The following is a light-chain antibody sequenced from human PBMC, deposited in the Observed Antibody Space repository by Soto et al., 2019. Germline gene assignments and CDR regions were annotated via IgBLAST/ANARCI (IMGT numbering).Light chain of an antibody. V-gene: IGKV3-20*01. Sequence: XIWLTQSPCTLSLSPGERSTLSCRSIQSVRNNYLAWYQQRPGQAPRLLIHGESSRATGIPERSSGSASGKDFTITINRLEPEDFAVYYCQQYGNSPRTFGQGTKVDIK. CDR1: QSVRNNY. CDR3: QQYGNSPRT. CDR2: GES. J-gene: IGKJ1*01.